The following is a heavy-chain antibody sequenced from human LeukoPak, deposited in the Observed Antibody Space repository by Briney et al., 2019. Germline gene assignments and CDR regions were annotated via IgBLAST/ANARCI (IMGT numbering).Heavy chain of an antibody. D-gene: IGHD1-26*01. V-gene: IGHV3-23*01. CDR3: AKDPQWELPSPFDH. Sequence: GGSLRLSFAASGFTFSSYAMSWVRQAPGKGLEWASAISGSGGSTYYADSVKGRFSISRDNSKNTLYLLMNSLRAEDTAVYYCAKDPQWELPSPFDHWGQGTLVTVSS. CDR1: GFTFSSYA. CDR2: ISGSGGST. J-gene: IGHJ4*02.